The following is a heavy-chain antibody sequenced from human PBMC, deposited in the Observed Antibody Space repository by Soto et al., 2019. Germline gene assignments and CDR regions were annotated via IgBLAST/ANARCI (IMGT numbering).Heavy chain of an antibody. CDR3: AKEPLATYSSSPDFDY. Sequence: QVQLVESGGGVVQPGRSLRLSCAASGFTFSSSGMHWVRQAPGKGLEWVAVISYDGSNTFHADSVKGRFTISRDNSKNRLYPQMNSLRAEDTAVYYCAKEPLATYSSSPDFDYWGQGTLVTVSS. J-gene: IGHJ4*02. V-gene: IGHV3-30*13. CDR2: ISYDGSNT. CDR1: GFTFSSSG. D-gene: IGHD6-13*01.